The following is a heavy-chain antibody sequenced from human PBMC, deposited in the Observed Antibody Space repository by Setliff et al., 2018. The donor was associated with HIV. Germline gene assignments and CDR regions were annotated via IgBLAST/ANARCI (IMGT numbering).Heavy chain of an antibody. CDR3: ATGGGQSFDY. CDR2: TYIGAT. CDR1: GYTFTSYG. Sequence: ASVKVSCKVSGYTFTSYGMNWVRQAPGQGLEWMGWTYIGATNYAQKFRDRLTVTTDTSTSTAYMELRSLSPDDTAVYYCATGGGQSFDYWGQGTLVTVSS. V-gene: IGHV1-18*04. D-gene: IGHD1-26*01. J-gene: IGHJ4*02.